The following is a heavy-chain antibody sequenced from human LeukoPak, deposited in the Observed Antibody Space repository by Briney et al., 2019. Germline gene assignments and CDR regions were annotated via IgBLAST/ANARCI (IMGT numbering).Heavy chain of an antibody. D-gene: IGHD3-16*02. CDR3: ARDRGAHYDYVWGSYRYTAYAY. Sequence: ASVKVSCKASGYTFTSYAMHWVRQAPGQRLEWMGWINAGNGNTKYSQEFQGRVTITRDTSASTAYMELSSLRSEDMAVYYCARDRGAHYDYVWGSYRYTAYAYWGQGTLVTVSS. J-gene: IGHJ4*02. CDR2: INAGNGNT. CDR1: GYTFTSYA. V-gene: IGHV1-3*03.